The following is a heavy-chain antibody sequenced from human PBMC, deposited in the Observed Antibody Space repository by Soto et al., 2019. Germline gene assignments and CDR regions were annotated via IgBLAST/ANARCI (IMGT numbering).Heavy chain of an antibody. V-gene: IGHV4-31*03. D-gene: IGHD2-21*02. CDR3: ARARSRCGAACFDY. J-gene: IGHJ4*02. Sequence: QVQLQESGPGLVKPSQTLSLTCTVSSASISSADYYWSWIRQHPGKGLEWIAYIYYSGSTSYNPSLKSRDIISMDTSRDQFSLTLTSVTAADTAVYYCARARSRCGAACFDYWGQGTLVTVSS. CDR2: IYYSGST. CDR1: SASISSADYY.